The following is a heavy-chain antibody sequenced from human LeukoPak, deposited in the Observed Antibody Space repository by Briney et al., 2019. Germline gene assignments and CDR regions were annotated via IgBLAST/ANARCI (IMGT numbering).Heavy chain of an antibody. CDR3: AKDSALVTFGGVIALSPIDY. D-gene: IGHD3-16*02. CDR2: VSSRGGKI. CDR1: GFTFNNYA. V-gene: IGHV3-23*01. Sequence: GGSLRLSCAASGFTFNNYAMTWVRQAPGKGLEWVSSVSSRGGKIYNADSVKGRFTISRDNSKSMLFLQMNSLRAEDTAVYYCAKDSALVTFGGVIALSPIDYWGQGTLVTVSS. J-gene: IGHJ4*02.